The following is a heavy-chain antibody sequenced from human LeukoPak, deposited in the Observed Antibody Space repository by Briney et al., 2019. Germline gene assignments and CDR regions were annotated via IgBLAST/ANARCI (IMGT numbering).Heavy chain of an antibody. CDR2: MNPNSGNT. CDR1: GYTFTSYD. CDR3: ARALTTVVPMDV. J-gene: IGHJ6*02. V-gene: IGHV1-8*01. D-gene: IGHD4-23*01. Sequence: ASVKVSCKASGYTFTSYDINWVRQATGQGLEWMGWMNPNSGNTGYAQKFQGRVTITADESTSTAYMELSSLRSEDTAVYYCARALTTVVPMDVWGQGTTVTVSS.